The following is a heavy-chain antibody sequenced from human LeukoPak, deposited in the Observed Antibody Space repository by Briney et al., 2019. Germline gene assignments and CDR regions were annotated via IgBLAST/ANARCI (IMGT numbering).Heavy chain of an antibody. V-gene: IGHV3-21*01. J-gene: IGHJ4*02. D-gene: IGHD6-19*01. CDR2: ISSSGTYK. CDR3: AKGKDSVAGATNDY. CDR1: GFTFSSYS. Sequence: GGSLRLSCAVSGFTFSSYSMSWVRQAPGKGLEWVSSISSSGTYKYYADSVKGRFTISRDNAKNSLYLQMNSLRAEDAAVYYCAKGKDSVAGATNDYWGQGTLVTVSS.